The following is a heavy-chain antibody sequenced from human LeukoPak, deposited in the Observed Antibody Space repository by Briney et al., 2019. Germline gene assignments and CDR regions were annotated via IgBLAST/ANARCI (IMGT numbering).Heavy chain of an antibody. D-gene: IGHD4-11*01. Sequence: GGSLRLSCAASGFSISAYSMSWVRQAPGKGLEWVANIKQDGSEEYYVDSVKGRFTISRDNAYDSLYLQMSTLRAEDTAVYYCTTSRTFDYWGQGTLVTVSS. J-gene: IGHJ4*02. CDR2: IKQDGSEE. CDR1: GFSISAYS. V-gene: IGHV3-7*03. CDR3: TTSRTFDY.